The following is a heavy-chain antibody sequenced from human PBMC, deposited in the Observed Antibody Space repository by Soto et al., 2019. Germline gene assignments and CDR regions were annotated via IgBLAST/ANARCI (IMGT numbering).Heavy chain of an antibody. Sequence: QITLKESGPTLVKPTQTLTLTCTFSGFSLSTSGVGVAWIRQPPGKALEWLALIYWDDDKRYRPSLETRLTVXTXTXXNQVVVSMTNMDSVDTATYYCAYLPCSGGSCYWFSYSGMDVWGQGTTVTVSS. V-gene: IGHV2-5*02. J-gene: IGHJ6*02. D-gene: IGHD2-15*01. CDR2: IYWDDDK. CDR3: AYLPCSGGSCYWFSYSGMDV. CDR1: GFSLSTSGVG.